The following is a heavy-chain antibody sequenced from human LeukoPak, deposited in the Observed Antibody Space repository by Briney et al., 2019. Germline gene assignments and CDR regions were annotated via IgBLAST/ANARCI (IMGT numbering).Heavy chain of an antibody. Sequence: GGSLRLSCAASGFTFSHYWMSWVRQAPGKGLERVASIKQDGSQKYYGASVMRRFTISRDNAKNSLYLQMNSLRAEDTAFYYCAKDDNSWSLDYWGQGTLVTVSS. D-gene: IGHD6-13*01. CDR1: GFTFSHYW. V-gene: IGHV3-7*01. CDR3: AKDDNSWSLDY. J-gene: IGHJ4*02. CDR2: IKQDGSQK.